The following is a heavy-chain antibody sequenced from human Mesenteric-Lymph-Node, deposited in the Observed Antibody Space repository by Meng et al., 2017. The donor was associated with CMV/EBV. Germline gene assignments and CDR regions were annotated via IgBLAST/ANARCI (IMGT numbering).Heavy chain of an antibody. J-gene: IGHJ4*02. CDR3: ARVGNYYDSSGYYG. CDR1: GGSISSYY. Sequence: GSLRLSCTVSGGSISSYYWSWIRQPPGKGLEWIGYIYYSGSTNYNPSLKSRVTISVDTSKNQFSLKLSSVTAADTAVYYCARVGNYYDSSGYYGWGQGTLVTVSS. V-gene: IGHV4-59*01. CDR2: IYYSGST. D-gene: IGHD3-22*01.